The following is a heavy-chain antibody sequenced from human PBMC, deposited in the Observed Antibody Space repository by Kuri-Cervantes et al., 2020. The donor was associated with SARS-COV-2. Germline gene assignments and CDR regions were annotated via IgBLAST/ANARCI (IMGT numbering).Heavy chain of an antibody. CDR3: ARDRKYYDFWSGPNYYMDV. CDR1: GFTFSSYS. Sequence: GESLKISCAASGFTFSSYSMNWVRQAPGKGLEWVSSISSSSSYIYYADSVKGRFTISRDNAKNSLYLQMNSLRAEDTAVYYCARDRKYYDFWSGPNYYMDVWGKGTPVTVSS. CDR2: ISSSSSYI. D-gene: IGHD3-3*01. J-gene: IGHJ6*03. V-gene: IGHV3-21*01.